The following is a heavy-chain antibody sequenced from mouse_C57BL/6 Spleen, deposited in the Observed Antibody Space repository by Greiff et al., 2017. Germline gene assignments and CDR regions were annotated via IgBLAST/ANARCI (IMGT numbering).Heavy chain of an antibody. CDR3: AILTTVDYFDD. CDR1: GYTFTDYY. V-gene: IGHV1-26*01. J-gene: IGHJ2*01. D-gene: IGHD1-1*01. Sequence: VQLQQSGPELVKPGASVKISCKASGYTFTDYYMNWVKQSHGKSLEWIGDINPNNGGTSYNQKFKGKATLTVDKSSSTAYMELRSLTSEDSAVDYCAILTTVDYFDDWGQGTTLTVSS. CDR2: INPNNGGT.